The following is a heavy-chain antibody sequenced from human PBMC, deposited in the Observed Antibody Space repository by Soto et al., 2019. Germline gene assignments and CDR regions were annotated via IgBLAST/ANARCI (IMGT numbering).Heavy chain of an antibody. CDR1: GGTFGSYA. CDR2: IIPIFGTA. J-gene: IGHJ5*02. D-gene: IGHD2-2*01. CDR3: ARDLGIVVVPAAIGNWFDP. V-gene: IGHV1-69*13. Sequence: GASVKVSCKASGGTFGSYAISWVRQAPGQGLEWMGGIIPIFGTANYAQKFQGRVTITADESTSTAYMELSSLRSEDTAVYYCARDLGIVVVPAAIGNWFDPWGQGTLVTVSS.